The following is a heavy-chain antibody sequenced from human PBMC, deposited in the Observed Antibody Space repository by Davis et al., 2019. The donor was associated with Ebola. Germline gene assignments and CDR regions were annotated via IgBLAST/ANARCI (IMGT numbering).Heavy chain of an antibody. CDR1: GYTFTSYD. CDR2: MNPNSGNT. Sequence: AASVKVSCKASGYTFTSYDINWVRQATGQGLEWMGWMNPNSGNTGYAQKLQGRVTMTTDTSTSTAYMELRSLRSDGTAVYYCARDTSSAAAGYYYYYYGMDVWGQGTTVTVSS. D-gene: IGHD6-13*01. CDR3: ARDTSSAAAGYYYYYYGMDV. V-gene: IGHV1-8*01. J-gene: IGHJ6*02.